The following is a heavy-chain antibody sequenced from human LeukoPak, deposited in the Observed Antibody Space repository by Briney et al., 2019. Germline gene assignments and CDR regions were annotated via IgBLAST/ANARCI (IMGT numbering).Heavy chain of an antibody. J-gene: IGHJ5*02. D-gene: IGHD3-3*01. CDR3: ARGSTIFGVVLNWFDP. CDR2: MNPNSGNT. Sequence: VASVKVSCKASGYTFTSYDINWVRQATGQGLEWMGWMNPNSGNTGYAQKFQGRVTMTTDTSTSTAYMELRSLRSDDTAVYYCARGSTIFGVVLNWFDPWGQGTLVAVSS. V-gene: IGHV1-8*01. CDR1: GYTFTSYD.